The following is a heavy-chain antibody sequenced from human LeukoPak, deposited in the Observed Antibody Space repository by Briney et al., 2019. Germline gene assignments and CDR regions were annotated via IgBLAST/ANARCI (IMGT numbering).Heavy chain of an antibody. V-gene: IGHV3-21*01. CDR2: ISSSGNYI. CDR1: GLTLSNYR. J-gene: IGHJ4*02. CDR3: AGHPAEMNTL. D-gene: IGHD5-24*01. Sequence: GWSLRLSCPASGLTLSNYRMNWVRQAPGKGLEWVSSISSSGNYIYYADSMRGRFTISRDNAKNSVYLQMSSLRAEDTAVYYCAGHPAEMNTLWGQGTLVTVSS.